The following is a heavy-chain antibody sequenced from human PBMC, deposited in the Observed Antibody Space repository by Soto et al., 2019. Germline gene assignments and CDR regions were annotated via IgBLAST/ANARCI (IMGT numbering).Heavy chain of an antibody. CDR3: ARGPDY. V-gene: IGHV4-61*01. CDR1: GGSVSSGSYY. Sequence: QVQLQESGPGLVQPSETLSLTCTVSGGSVSSGSYYWSWIRQPPGKGLECIGYISNSGSTNYTPSLKRRVTISVGTSKTQFSLRLSSVTAADTAVYYCARGPDYWGQGTMVTVSS. CDR2: ISNSGST. J-gene: IGHJ4*02.